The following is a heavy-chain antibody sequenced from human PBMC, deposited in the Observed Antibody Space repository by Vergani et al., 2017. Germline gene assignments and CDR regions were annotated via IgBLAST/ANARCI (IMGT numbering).Heavy chain of an antibody. J-gene: IGHJ6*02. CDR1: GGSISSYY. Sequence: QVQLQESGPGLVKPSETLSLTCTVSGGSISSYYWSWIRQPPGKGLEWIGYIYYSGSTNYNPSLKSRVTISVDTSKNQFSLKLSSVTAADTAGYYCARQGRYYYDSSGYYYYYYGMDVWGQGTTVTXSS. CDR3: ARQGRYYYDSSGYYYYYYGMDV. D-gene: IGHD3-22*01. V-gene: IGHV4-59*08. CDR2: IYYSGST.